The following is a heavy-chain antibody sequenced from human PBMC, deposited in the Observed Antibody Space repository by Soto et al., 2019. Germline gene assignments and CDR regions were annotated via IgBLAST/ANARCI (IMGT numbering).Heavy chain of an antibody. CDR2: IYYSGST. J-gene: IGHJ6*03. CDR1: GGSISSYY. Sequence: QVQLQESGPGLVKPSETLSLTCTVSGGSISSYYWSWIRQPPGKGLEWIGYIYYSGSTNYNPSLTKRVTTTVETSKKQFSLKLRSVTAADAAVYYCASSSSSLRNSGYYYYYYMDVWGKGTTVTVSS. V-gene: IGHV4-59*01. CDR3: ASSSSSLRNSGYYYYYYMDV. D-gene: IGHD6-6*01.